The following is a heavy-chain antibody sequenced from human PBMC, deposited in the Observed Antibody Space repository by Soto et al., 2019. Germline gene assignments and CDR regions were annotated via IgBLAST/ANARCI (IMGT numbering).Heavy chain of an antibody. J-gene: IGHJ4*02. CDR3: ARTTMTFYYFDF. Sequence: GASVKVSCKASGYTFTSYGISWVRQAPGQGLEWMGWISAYNGNTNYAQKLQGRVTMTRDTSTSTVYMELSSLRSEDTAVYYCARTTMTFYYFDFWGQGTLVTVSS. CDR2: ISAYNGNT. V-gene: IGHV1-18*01. D-gene: IGHD4-17*01. CDR1: GYTFTSYG.